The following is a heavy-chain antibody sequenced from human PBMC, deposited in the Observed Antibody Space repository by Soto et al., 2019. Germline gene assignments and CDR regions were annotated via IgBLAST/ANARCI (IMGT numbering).Heavy chain of an antibody. CDR3: ARDLAKGGGSAGFDY. CDR1: GGSISSGGYS. CDR2: IYHSGST. J-gene: IGHJ4*02. D-gene: IGHD1-26*01. Sequence: TLSLTCAVSGGSISSGGYSWSWIRQPPGKGLEWIGYIYHSGSTYYNPSLKSRVTISVDRSKNQFSLKLSSVTAADTAVYYCARDLAKGGGSAGFDYWGQGTLVTVSS. V-gene: IGHV4-30-2*01.